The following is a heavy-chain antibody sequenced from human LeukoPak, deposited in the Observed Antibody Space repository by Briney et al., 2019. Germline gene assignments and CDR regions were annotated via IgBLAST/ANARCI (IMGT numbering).Heavy chain of an antibody. J-gene: IGHJ6*03. CDR3: ARKSGGYYYYYYMDV. D-gene: IGHD3-10*01. V-gene: IGHV4-34*01. Sequence: SETLSLICAVYGGSFSGYYWSWIRQPPGKGLEWIGEINHSGSTNYNPSLKSRVTISVDTSKNQFSLKLSSVTAADTAVYYCARKSGGYYYYYYMDVWGKGTTVTVSS. CDR1: GGSFSGYY. CDR2: INHSGST.